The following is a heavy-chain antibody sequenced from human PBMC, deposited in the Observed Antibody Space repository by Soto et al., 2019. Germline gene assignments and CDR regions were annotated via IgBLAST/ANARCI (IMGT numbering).Heavy chain of an antibody. CDR2: IYHSGST. CDR3: ATYYDSSGYRFDY. CDR1: GGSISSSNW. J-gene: IGHJ4*02. V-gene: IGHV4-4*02. D-gene: IGHD3-22*01. Sequence: QVQLQESGPGLVKPSGTLSLTCAVSGGSISSSNWWSWVRQPPGKGLEWIGEIYHSGSTNYNPSLKSRVTMSVDKSKNQFSLELSTVTAADTAVYYCATYYDSSGYRFDYWGQGALVTVSS.